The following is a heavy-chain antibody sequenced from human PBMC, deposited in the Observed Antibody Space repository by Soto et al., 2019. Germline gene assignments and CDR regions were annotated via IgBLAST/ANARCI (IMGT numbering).Heavy chain of an antibody. J-gene: IGHJ6*02. V-gene: IGHV6-1*01. D-gene: IGHD6-6*01. Sequence: SQTLSLTCAISGDSVSSNSAAWNWTRQSPSRGLEWLGRTYYRSKWYNDYALSVKSRITINPDTSKNQFSLHLNSVTPEDTAVYYCATELAVRQYGMDVWGQGTTVTVSS. CDR1: GDSVSSNSAA. CDR3: ATELAVRQYGMDV. CDR2: TYYRSKWYN.